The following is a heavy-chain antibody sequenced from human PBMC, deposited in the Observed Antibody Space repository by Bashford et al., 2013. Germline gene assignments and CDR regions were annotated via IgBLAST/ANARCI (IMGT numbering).Heavy chain of an antibody. J-gene: IGHJ4*02. V-gene: IGHV5-51*01. CDR2: IYPGDSDT. CDR3: ARLKRYYDILTGYQYYFDY. Sequence: GESLKISCKGSGYSFTSYWIGWVRQMPGKGLEWMGIIYPGDSDTRYSPSFQGQVTISADKSISTAYLQWSSLKASDTAMYYCARLKRYYDILTGYQYYFDYWGQGTLVTVSS. D-gene: IGHD3-9*01. CDR1: GYSFTSYW.